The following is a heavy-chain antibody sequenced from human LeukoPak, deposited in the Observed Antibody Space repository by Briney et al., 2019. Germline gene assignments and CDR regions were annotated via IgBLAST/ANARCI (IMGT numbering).Heavy chain of an antibody. CDR3: ARDRLVGAALYFDY. Sequence: GGSLRLSCAASGFTSSTSYMSWVRQAPGKGLEWVSVIYSGGSTFYADSVKGRFTVSRDNSKNTLYLQMNSLRAEDTAVYHCARDRLVGAALYFDYWGHGTLVTVSS. CDR1: GFTSSTSY. D-gene: IGHD1-26*01. CDR2: IYSGGST. J-gene: IGHJ4*01. V-gene: IGHV3-53*01.